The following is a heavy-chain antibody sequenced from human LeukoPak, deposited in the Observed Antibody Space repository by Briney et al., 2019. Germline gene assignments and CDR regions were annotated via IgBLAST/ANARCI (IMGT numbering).Heavy chain of an antibody. CDR2: IYYSGST. V-gene: IGHV4-59*08. CDR1: GGSISSYY. J-gene: IGHJ4*02. D-gene: IGHD3-22*01. CDR3: ARHSSDSSGEETSFDY. Sequence: SETLSLTCTVSGGSISSYYWSWIRQPPGKGLEWIGYIYYSGSTNYNPSLKSRVTISVDTSKNQSSLKLSSVIAADTAVYYCARHSSDSSGEETSFDYWGQGTLVTVSS.